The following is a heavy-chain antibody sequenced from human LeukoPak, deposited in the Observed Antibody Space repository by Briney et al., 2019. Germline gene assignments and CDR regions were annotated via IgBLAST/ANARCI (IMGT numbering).Heavy chain of an antibody. Sequence: GGSLRLSCAASGFTFSDYYMSWIRQAPGKGLEWVSYISSGGGTIYYADSVKGRFTISRDNAKNSLYLQMNSLRAEDTAVYYCAREIAAAGYVDYWGQGTLVTVSS. J-gene: IGHJ4*02. V-gene: IGHV3-11*01. CDR2: ISSGGGTI. CDR1: GFTFSDYY. D-gene: IGHD6-13*01. CDR3: AREIAAAGYVDY.